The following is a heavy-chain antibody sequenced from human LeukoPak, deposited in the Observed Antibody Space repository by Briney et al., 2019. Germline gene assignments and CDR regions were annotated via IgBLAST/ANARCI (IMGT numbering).Heavy chain of an antibody. D-gene: IGHD3-22*01. CDR3: ARDSRYYDSSGYFDY. V-gene: IGHV1-69*05. CDR2: IIPIFGTA. J-gene: IGHJ4*02. CDR1: GGTFSSYA. Sequence: SVKVSCKASGGTFSSYAISWVRQAPGQGLEWMGGIIPIFGTANYAQKLQGRVTMTTDTSTSTAYMELRSLRSDDTAVYYCARDSRYYDSSGYFDYWGQGTLVTVSS.